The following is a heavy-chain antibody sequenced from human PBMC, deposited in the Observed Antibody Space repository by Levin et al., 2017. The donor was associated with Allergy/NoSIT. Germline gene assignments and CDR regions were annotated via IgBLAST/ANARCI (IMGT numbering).Heavy chain of an antibody. CDR1: GFTFSSYA. CDR2: ISGSGGST. V-gene: IGHV3-23*01. D-gene: IGHD3-10*01. J-gene: IGHJ4*02. CDR3: AKSPEAFYYGLGYFDY. Sequence: GGSLRLSCAAPGFTFSSYAMSWVRQAPGKGLEWVSAISGSGGSTYYADSVKGRFTISRDNSKNTLYLQMNSLRAEDTAVYYCAKSPEAFYYGLGYFDYWGQGTLVTVSS.